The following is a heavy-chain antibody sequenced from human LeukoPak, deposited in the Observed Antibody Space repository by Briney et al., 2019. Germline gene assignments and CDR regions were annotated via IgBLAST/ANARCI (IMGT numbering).Heavy chain of an antibody. CDR2: IYTSGST. CDR1: GGSISSYY. Sequence: PSETLSLTCTVSGGSISSYYWSWIRQPAGKGLEWIGRIYTSGSTNYNPSLKSRVTMSVDTSKNQFSLKLSSVTAADTAVYYCARKKGIAVAGTLSDWFDPWGQGTLVTVAS. V-gene: IGHV4-4*07. CDR3: ARKKGIAVAGTLSDWFDP. D-gene: IGHD6-19*01. J-gene: IGHJ5*02.